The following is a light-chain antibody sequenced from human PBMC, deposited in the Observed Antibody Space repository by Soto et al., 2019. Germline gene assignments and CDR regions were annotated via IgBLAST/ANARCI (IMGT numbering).Light chain of an antibody. CDR1: ETVTDRQ. Sequence: ANHTCRSSETVTDRQLAWYQQKPGQATRLLFFAISNRIAGIPDRFSASGSGTAFTLTISSLEPEDFAMYYCQESGTSPWRFAVGTKVDIK. CDR3: QESGTSPWR. CDR2: AIS. J-gene: IGKJ1*01. V-gene: IGKV3-20*01.